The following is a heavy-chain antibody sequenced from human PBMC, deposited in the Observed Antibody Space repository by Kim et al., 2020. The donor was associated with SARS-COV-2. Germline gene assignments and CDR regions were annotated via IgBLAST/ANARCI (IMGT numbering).Heavy chain of an antibody. Sequence: ASVKVSCKASGYTFANNGITWVRQAPGQGLEWIGWISPYNGATSYAQKFQGRVTLTTDTSTTTASMDLRSLTSDDTAMYYCSRFASGWYVPPHNYFYYYMDVWGKETAVPVSS. CDR2: ISPYNGAT. J-gene: IGHJ6*03. D-gene: IGHD6-19*01. V-gene: IGHV1-18*01. CDR3: SRFASGWYVPPHNYFYYYMDV. CDR1: GYTFANNG.